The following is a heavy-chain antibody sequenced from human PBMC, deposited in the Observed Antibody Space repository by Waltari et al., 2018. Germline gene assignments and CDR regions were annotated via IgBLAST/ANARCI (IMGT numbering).Heavy chain of an antibody. CDR3: VRDEPGDGLDY. CDR2: IESDESRT. CDR1: GFTFSRYC. Sequence: EVQLVESGGALVQPGGSLRLSCATSGFTFSRYCMHWVRQAPGKGLMVVSHIESDESRTTYADSVKGRFTISRDNAKNTVYLQMNNLRDEDTAVYYCVRDEPGDGLDYWGQGTLVTVSS. D-gene: IGHD7-27*01. J-gene: IGHJ4*02. V-gene: IGHV3-74*03.